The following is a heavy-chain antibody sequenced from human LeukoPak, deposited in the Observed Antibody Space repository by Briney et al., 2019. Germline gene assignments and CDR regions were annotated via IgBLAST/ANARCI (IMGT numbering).Heavy chain of an antibody. CDR3: ARDLCSGTSCYFRVGTFDI. CDR2: TYYRSKWYN. Sequence: SQTLSLTCAISGDSVSSNSAAWNWIRQSPSRGLEWLGGTYYRSKWYNDYAVSVKSRITINPDTSKNQFSPQLNSVTPEDTAVYYCARDLCSGTSCYFRVGTFDIWGQGTMVTVSS. CDR1: GDSVSSNSAA. D-gene: IGHD2-2*01. V-gene: IGHV6-1*01. J-gene: IGHJ3*02.